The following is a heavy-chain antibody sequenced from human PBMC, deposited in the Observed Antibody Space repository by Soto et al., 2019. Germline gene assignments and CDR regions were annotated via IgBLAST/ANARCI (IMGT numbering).Heavy chain of an antibody. Sequence: SGPTLVNPTQTLTLTCTFSGFSLSTSGMCVSWIRQPPGKALEWLARIDWDDDKYYSTSLKTRLTISKDISKNQVVLTMTNMDPLDTATYYCARLSRNYYYMDVWGKGTTVTVSS. V-gene: IGHV2-70*11. CDR3: ARLSRNYYYMDV. CDR1: GFSLSTSGMC. CDR2: IDWDDDK. J-gene: IGHJ6*03.